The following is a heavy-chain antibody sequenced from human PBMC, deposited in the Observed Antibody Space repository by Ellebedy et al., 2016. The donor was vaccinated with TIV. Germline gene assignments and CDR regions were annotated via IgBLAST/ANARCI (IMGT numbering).Heavy chain of an antibody. J-gene: IGHJ4*02. CDR2: ISNNGGST. D-gene: IGHD2-21*01. CDR3: VPRMVVAFEY. V-gene: IGHV3-64D*09. CDR1: GLTFSNYA. Sequence: PGGSLRLSCSASGLTFSNYAMHWVRHATGKGLEYVSAISNNGGSTYYADSVKGRFTISRDNSKNTLYLQMSSLRAEDTAVYYCVPRMVVAFEYWGQGTLVTVSS.